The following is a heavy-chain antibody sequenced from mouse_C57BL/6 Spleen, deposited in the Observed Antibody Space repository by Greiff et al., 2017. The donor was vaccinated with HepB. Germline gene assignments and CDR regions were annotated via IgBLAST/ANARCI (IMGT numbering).Heavy chain of an antibody. CDR3: ARHHYYGGAY. CDR2: ISSGSSTI. CDR1: GFTFSDYG. D-gene: IGHD1-2*01. J-gene: IGHJ3*01. V-gene: IGHV5-17*01. Sequence: EVMLVESGGGLVKPGGSLKLSCAASGFTFSDYGMHWVRQAPEKGLEWVAYISSGSSTIYYADTVKGRFTISRDNAKNTLFLQMTSLRSEDTAMYYCARHHYYGGAYWGQGTLVTVSA.